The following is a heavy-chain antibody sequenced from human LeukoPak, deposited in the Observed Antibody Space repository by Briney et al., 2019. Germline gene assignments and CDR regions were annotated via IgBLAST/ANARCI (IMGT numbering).Heavy chain of an antibody. CDR3: AGVGEGCFDV. D-gene: IGHD3-16*01. Sequence: SESLSLTCTVSGGSISSNYWSWIRQSPGKGLEWIGYIYYSGNTNYNPSLKSRVTISIDTSKNQFSLKLSSVTAADTAVYCCAGVGEGCFDVWGQGTMVTVSS. CDR2: IYYSGNT. CDR1: GGSISSNY. V-gene: IGHV4-59*01. J-gene: IGHJ3*01.